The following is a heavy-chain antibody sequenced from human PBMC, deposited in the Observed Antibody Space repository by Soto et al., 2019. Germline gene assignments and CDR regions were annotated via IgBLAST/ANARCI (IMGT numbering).Heavy chain of an antibody. CDR3: AREDMSGTYYFDS. CDR2: IYHSGIT. Sequence: QVQLQESGPGVVRSSETLSLTCAVFGGSVSSETHFWSWIRQPPGKGLKWIGYIYHSGITNSNPSLKGRLTISVDKSTNHFSLSLASVTAADTAIYYCAREDMSGTYYFDSWGQGTRVTVSS. CDR1: GGSVSSETHF. D-gene: IGHD1-26*01. V-gene: IGHV4-61*03. J-gene: IGHJ4*02.